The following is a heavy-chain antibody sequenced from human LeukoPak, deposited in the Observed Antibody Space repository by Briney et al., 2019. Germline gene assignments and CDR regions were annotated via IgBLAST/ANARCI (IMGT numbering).Heavy chain of an antibody. CDR2: INPNSGGT. J-gene: IGHJ4*02. Sequence: AAVKVSCKASGYTFTGYYMHWVRQAPGQGLEWMGWINPNSGGTNYAQKFQGRVTMTRDTSISTAYMELSSLRSEDTAVYYCARDFGPSRAYYYGSGSYQYWGQGTLVTVSS. CDR3: ARDFGPSRAYYYGSGSYQY. V-gene: IGHV1-2*02. CDR1: GYTFTGYY. D-gene: IGHD3-10*01.